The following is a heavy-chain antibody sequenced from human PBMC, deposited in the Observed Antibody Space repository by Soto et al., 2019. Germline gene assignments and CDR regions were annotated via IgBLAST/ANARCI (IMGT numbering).Heavy chain of an antibody. J-gene: IGHJ3*01. CDR1: GFMFNDYG. CDR3: VKGDLDTAVVNSPDAFDF. Sequence: GGSLRLSCEASGFMFNDYGMHWVRQAPGKGLDWVAVISYDGDNKYYAQSVKGRFTISRDNSKNTLFLHMDSLRHEDTAVYHCVKGDLDTAVVNSPDAFDFWGQGAMVTVSS. V-gene: IGHV3-30*18. CDR2: ISYDGDNK. D-gene: IGHD5-18*01.